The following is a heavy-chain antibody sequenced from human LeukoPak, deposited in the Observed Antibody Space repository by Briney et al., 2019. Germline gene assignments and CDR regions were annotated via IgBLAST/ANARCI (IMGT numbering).Heavy chain of an antibody. Sequence: SVKVSCKASGYTFTSYAISWVRQAPGQGLEWMGGIIPIFGTANYAQKFQGRVTITADESTSTAYMELSSLRSEDTAVYYCASHPLGIVGATYYFDYWGQGTLVTVSS. J-gene: IGHJ4*02. D-gene: IGHD1-26*01. CDR2: IIPIFGTA. CDR1: GYTFTSYA. V-gene: IGHV1-69*13. CDR3: ASHPLGIVGATYYFDY.